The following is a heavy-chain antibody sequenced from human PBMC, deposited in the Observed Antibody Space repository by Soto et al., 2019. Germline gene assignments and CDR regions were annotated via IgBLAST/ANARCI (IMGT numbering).Heavy chain of an antibody. J-gene: IGHJ6*02. D-gene: IGHD4-4*01. CDR2: INPSGGST. CDR1: GYTFTSYY. Sequence: ASVKVSCTACGYTFTSYYMHWVRQAPGQGLEWMGIINPSGGSTSYAQKFQGRVTMTRDTSTSTVYMELSSLRSEDTAVYYCARDTGLDYSNYVHFEANYYYYYGMDVWGQGTTVTVSS. V-gene: IGHV1-46*01. CDR3: ARDTGLDYSNYVHFEANYYYYYGMDV.